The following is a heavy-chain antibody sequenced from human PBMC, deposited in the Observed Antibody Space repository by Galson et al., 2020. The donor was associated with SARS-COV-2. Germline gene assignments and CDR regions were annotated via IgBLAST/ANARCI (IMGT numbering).Heavy chain of an antibody. Sequence: GGSLRLSCAASGSSVTSAWMSWVRQAPGKGLEWLGVIRHKADGATTDYAAPVQGRLTISRDDSKNTLSLQMNSLKSEDTAVYYCTTDHGPRLYSWNHAWGRGTLVSVAS. CDR2: IRHKADGATT. D-gene: IGHD1-1*01. CDR3: TTDHGPRLYSWNHA. J-gene: IGHJ4*02. V-gene: IGHV3-15*01. CDR1: GSSVTSAW.